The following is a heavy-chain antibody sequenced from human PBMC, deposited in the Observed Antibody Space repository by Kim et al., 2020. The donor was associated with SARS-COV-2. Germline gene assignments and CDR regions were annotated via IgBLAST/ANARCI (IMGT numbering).Heavy chain of an antibody. Sequence: FTISRDNAKNSLYLQMNSLRAEDTAVYYCARVDEPQQLVLLGLYYYGMDVWGQGTTVTVSS. D-gene: IGHD6-13*01. CDR3: ARVDEPQQLVLLGLYYYGMDV. J-gene: IGHJ6*02. V-gene: IGHV3-11*06.